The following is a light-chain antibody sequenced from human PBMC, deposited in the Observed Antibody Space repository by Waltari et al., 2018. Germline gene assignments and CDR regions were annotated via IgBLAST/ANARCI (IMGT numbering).Light chain of an antibody. Sequence: SYELTQPPSVSVSPGQTARITCSGDALSKQYAYWYQQKSGQAPVLVIYEDIKRPTGIPWRFSGSSSGTTATLTISGAHVDDEADYYCYSTDFSGHDRVFGGGTKLTIL. V-gene: IGLV3-10*01. CDR3: YSTDFSGHDRV. CDR1: ALSKQY. CDR2: EDI. J-gene: IGLJ3*02.